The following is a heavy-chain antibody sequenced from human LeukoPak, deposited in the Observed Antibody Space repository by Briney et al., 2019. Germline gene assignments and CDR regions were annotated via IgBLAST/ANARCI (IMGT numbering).Heavy chain of an antibody. CDR3: ARVSVGSAYFDY. V-gene: IGHV4-39*07. D-gene: IGHD1-26*01. Sequence: SETLSLTCTVSGGSISSGDYYWSWIRQPPGKGLEWIGEINHSGSTNYNPSLKSRVTISVDTSKNQFSLKLSSVTAADTAVYYCARVSVGSAYFDYWGQGTLVTVSS. CDR2: INHSGST. J-gene: IGHJ4*02. CDR1: GGSISSGDYY.